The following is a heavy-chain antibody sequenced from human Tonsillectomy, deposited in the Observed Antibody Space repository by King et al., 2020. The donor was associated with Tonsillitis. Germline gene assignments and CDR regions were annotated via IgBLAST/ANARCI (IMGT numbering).Heavy chain of an antibody. Sequence: DVQLVESGGGLVQPGGSLRLSCTAYGFMFGLYGMGWVRQAPGKGLEWVAGISGISITTYYADSVKGRFTVSRDPPRDRAKNSVYLQMDSLRADDTAVYYCVRFLSDIVIVPAAYQGAFDVWGQGTMVTVSS. CDR2: ISGISITT. J-gene: IGHJ3*01. CDR1: GFMFGLYG. D-gene: IGHD2-2*01. CDR3: VRFLSDIVIVPAAYQGAFDV. V-gene: IGHV3-23*04.